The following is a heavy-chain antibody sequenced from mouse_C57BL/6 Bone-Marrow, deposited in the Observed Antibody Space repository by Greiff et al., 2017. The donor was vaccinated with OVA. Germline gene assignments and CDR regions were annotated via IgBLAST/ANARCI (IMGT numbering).Heavy chain of an antibody. CDR2: IWTGGGT. D-gene: IGHD1-1*01. V-gene: IGHV2-9-1*01. CDR1: GFSLTSYA. CDR3: ARSITTVVDPYYFDY. J-gene: IGHJ2*01. Sequence: VKVVESGPGLVAPSQSLSITCTVSGFSLTSYAISWVRQPPGKGLEWLGVIWTGGGTNYNSALKSRLSISKDNSKSQVFLKMNSLQTDDTARYYCARSITTVVDPYYFDYWGQGTTLTVSS.